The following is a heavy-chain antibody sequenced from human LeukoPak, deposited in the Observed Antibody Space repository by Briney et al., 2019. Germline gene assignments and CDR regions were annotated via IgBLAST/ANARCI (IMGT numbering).Heavy chain of an antibody. V-gene: IGHV3-7*01. CDR2: IKQDESEK. CDR1: GFTFNNYW. J-gene: IGHJ4*02. CDR3: ARVNDYDSGSLYRPIDY. D-gene: IGHD3-10*01. Sequence: GGSLGLSCEASGFTFNNYWMSWFRQAPGKGLEWVANIKQDESEKNYVDSVKGRFTISRDNVKNSLYLQMNSLRAEDTAVYSCARVNDYDSGSLYRPIDYWGQGTLVTVSS.